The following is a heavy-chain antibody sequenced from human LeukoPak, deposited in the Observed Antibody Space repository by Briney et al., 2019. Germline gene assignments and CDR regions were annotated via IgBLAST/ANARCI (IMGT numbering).Heavy chain of an antibody. CDR1: GFAFGHHF. D-gene: IGHD3-16*01. J-gene: IGHJ4*02. CDR3: ARAVDVADY. V-gene: IGHV3-7*01. CDR2: INPDGSIK. Sequence: GGSLRLSCVASGFAFGHHFMSWVRQAPGGGLEWVANINPDGSIKFHADSVKGRFTISRDNARNSVYLQMNSLRGEDTAVYYCARAVDVADYWGQGTLVAVSS.